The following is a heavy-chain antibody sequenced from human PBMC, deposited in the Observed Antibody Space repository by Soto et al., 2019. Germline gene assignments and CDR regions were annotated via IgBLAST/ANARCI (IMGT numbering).Heavy chain of an antibody. J-gene: IGHJ6*02. V-gene: IGHV1-69*01. CDR3: AAAVWRGYSEYYYGMDV. CDR2: TIPIFSTT. Sequence: QVQVVQSGAEARKPGSSVTVSCKAFGGTFISYAFSWVRQAPGQGLEWMGGTIPIFSTTHYAQNFQGRVTITAYGSTSTAYMELSSLRSEDTAVYYCAAAVWRGYSEYYYGMDVWGLGTTVTVSS. D-gene: IGHD3-3*01. CDR1: GGTFISYA.